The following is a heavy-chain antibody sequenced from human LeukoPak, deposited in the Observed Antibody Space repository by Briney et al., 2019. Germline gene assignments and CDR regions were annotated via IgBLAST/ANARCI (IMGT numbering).Heavy chain of an antibody. CDR3: AKDRWMPPPDY. D-gene: IGHD4-23*01. CDR2: ISSSGDTI. Sequence: PGGSLRLSCAASGFTFSSYEMNWVRQAPGKGLEWVSYISSSGDTIYYADSVKGRFTISRDNSKNTLYLQMNSLRAEDTAVYYCAKDRWMPPPDYWGQGTLVTVSS. CDR1: GFTFSSYE. V-gene: IGHV3-48*03. J-gene: IGHJ4*02.